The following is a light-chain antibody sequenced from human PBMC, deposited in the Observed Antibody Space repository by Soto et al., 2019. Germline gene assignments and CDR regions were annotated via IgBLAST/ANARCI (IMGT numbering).Light chain of an antibody. CDR2: DVT. V-gene: IGLV2-14*03. CDR3: CSYTSSSSLV. Sequence: QSVLTRPASVSGSPGQSITISCTGTSSEVGAYNYVSWYQQYPGKAPKLMIYDVTSRPSGVSNRFSGSKSGNAASLTISGLQAEDEADYYCCSYTSSSSLVFGTGTKVTVL. CDR1: SSEVGAYNY. J-gene: IGLJ1*01.